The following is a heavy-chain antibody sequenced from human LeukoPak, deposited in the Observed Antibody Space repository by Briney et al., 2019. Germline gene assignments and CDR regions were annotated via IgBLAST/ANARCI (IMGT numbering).Heavy chain of an antibody. Sequence: GGSLRLSCAASGFTFSSYAMSWVRQAPGKGLEWVSAISGSGGSTYYADSVKGRFTISRDNAKNSLYLQMNSLRAEDTAVYYCARVKTGGMDVWGQGTTVTVSS. CDR3: ARVKTGGMDV. V-gene: IGHV3-23*01. J-gene: IGHJ6*02. CDR2: ISGSGGST. CDR1: GFTFSSYA.